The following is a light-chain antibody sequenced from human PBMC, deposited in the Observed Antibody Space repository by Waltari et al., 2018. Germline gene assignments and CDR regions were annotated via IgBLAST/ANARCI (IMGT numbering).Light chain of an antibody. Sequence: HSALAQPAAVSGSPGQSIIISCTGTSSDVGAYKHVSWYQQHPGKAPRLMIYDVNNRPSGVSNRFSGSKSGNTASLTISGLQAEDEADYYCSSFTRTNSWVFGGGTKVTVL. J-gene: IGLJ3*02. CDR3: SSFTRTNSWV. V-gene: IGLV2-14*03. CDR2: DVN. CDR1: SSDVGAYKH.